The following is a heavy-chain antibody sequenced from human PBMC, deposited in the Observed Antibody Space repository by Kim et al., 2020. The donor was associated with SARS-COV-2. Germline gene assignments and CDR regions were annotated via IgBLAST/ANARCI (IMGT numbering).Heavy chain of an antibody. Sequence: SETLSLTCTVSGGSLSSSSYYWGWIRQPPGKGLEWIGTAYYIGNTYYNPSLKSRVTISVDTSKNQFSLKLGSVTAADTAVYYCARHQRDSSGVYGAFYY. V-gene: IGHV4-39*01. J-gene: IGHJ6*01. D-gene: IGHD6-19*01. CDR2: AYYIGNT. CDR1: GGSLSSSSYY. CDR3: ARHQRDSSGVYGAFYY.